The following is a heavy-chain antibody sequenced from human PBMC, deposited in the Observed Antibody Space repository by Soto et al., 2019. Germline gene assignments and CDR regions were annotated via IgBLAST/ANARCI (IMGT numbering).Heavy chain of an antibody. CDR3: ARGGGYTPDDYYGMDV. CDR1: GYTFTSYY. CDR2: INPSGGST. J-gene: IGHJ6*02. V-gene: IGHV1-46*01. D-gene: IGHD1-26*01. Sequence: QVQLVQSGAEVKKPGASVKVSCKASGYTFTSYYMHWVRQAPGQGLEWMGIINPSGGSTSYAQKFQGRVTMTRDTSTSTVYMELSSLRSEDTAVYYCARGGGYTPDDYYGMDVWGQGTTVTVSS.